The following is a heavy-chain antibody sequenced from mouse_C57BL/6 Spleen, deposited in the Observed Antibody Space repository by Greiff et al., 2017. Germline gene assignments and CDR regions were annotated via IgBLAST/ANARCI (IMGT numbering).Heavy chain of an antibody. Sequence: VQLHQSGPELVKPGASVKISCKASGYAFSSSWMNWVKQRPGKGLEWIGRIYPGDGDTNYNGKFKGKATLTADKSSSTAYMQLRSLTSEDSAVYVCARSYYGSSYGYWGQGTTLTVSS. CDR3: ARSYYGSSYGY. J-gene: IGHJ2*01. D-gene: IGHD1-1*01. V-gene: IGHV1-82*01. CDR2: IYPGDGDT. CDR1: GYAFSSSW.